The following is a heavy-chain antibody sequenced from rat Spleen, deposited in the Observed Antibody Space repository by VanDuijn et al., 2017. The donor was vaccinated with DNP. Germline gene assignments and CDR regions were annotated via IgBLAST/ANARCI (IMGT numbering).Heavy chain of an antibody. CDR1: GFTFSSFP. J-gene: IGHJ2*01. Sequence: EVQLVESGGGLVQPGGSMKLSCAASGFTFSSFPMAWVRQAATKGLEWVATISASGGSTYYRDSVKGRFTISRVNTQSTLHLQMTSLRSEDTAAYFCTRDLRFGYNYAFDYWGQGVMVSVSS. CDR3: TRDLRFGYNYAFDY. D-gene: IGHD1-4*01. V-gene: IGHV5-46*01. CDR2: ISASGGST.